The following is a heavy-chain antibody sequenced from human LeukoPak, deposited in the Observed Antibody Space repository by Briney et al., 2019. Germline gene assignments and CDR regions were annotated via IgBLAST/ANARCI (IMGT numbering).Heavy chain of an antibody. Sequence: SETLSLTCTVSGGSISSSSHYWGWIRQPPGKGLEWIGSIYYSGSTYYNPSLKSRVTISVDTSKNQFSLKLSSVTAADTAVYYCARHVPWDYGPPNDAFDIWGQGTMVTVSS. CDR1: GGSISSSSHY. D-gene: IGHD4-17*01. V-gene: IGHV4-39*07. CDR2: IYYSGST. CDR3: ARHVPWDYGPPNDAFDI. J-gene: IGHJ3*02.